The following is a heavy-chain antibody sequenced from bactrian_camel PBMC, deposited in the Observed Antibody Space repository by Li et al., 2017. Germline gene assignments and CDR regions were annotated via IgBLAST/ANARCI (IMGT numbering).Heavy chain of an antibody. CDR1: GYTIGMHC. V-gene: IGHV3S67*01. D-gene: IGHD3*01. Sequence: VQLVESGGGSVQLGGSLRLSCAYSGYTIGMHCMGWFRQAPGKEREEVAGIGPGGPHYAESVKGRFTISKDNAENTFDLRMDNLRTEDSAMYYCAAGFSIPCSSGMDYWGKGTQVTVS. CDR2: IGPGGP. J-gene: IGHJ7*01.